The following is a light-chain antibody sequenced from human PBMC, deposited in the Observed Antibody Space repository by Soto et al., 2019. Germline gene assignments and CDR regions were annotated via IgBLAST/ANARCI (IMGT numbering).Light chain of an antibody. CDR2: DAS. J-gene: IGKJ4*01. Sequence: EIVLTQSPATLSLSPGERATLSCRASQSVSSYLAWYQQKPGQAPRLLIYDASNRATCIPARFSGSGPGTDFTLTISSLEAEDSAVYYCQQRSNWLTFGGGTKVEIK. CDR3: QQRSNWLT. V-gene: IGKV3D-11*02. CDR1: QSVSSY.